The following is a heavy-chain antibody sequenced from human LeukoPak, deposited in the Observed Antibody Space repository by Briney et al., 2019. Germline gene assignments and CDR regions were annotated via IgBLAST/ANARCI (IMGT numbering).Heavy chain of an antibody. Sequence: GGSLRLSCAASGFTFSDYYMSWLRQAPGKGLEGVSYISSSGSTIYYADSVKGRFTISRDNAKNSLYLQMNSLRAEDTAVYYCARDGRFGGRNNDYWGQGTLVTVSS. CDR1: GFTFSDYY. CDR3: ARDGRFGGRNNDY. V-gene: IGHV3-11*01. D-gene: IGHD3-10*01. J-gene: IGHJ4*02. CDR2: ISSSGSTI.